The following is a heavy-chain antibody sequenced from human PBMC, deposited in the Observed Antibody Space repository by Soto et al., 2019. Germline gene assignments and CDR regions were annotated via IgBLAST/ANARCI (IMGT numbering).Heavy chain of an antibody. CDR2: IFDGDNS. CDR1: GFTVSSRRNY. CDR3: ATKARVTNYLYYGMDV. D-gene: IGHD2-21*02. J-gene: IGHJ6*02. V-gene: IGHV3-53*01. Sequence: GGSLRLSCVVSGFTVSSRRNYVSWVRQAPGKGPEWVSVIFDGDNSYYADSVKGRFTISRDNSKNTLYLQMNSLRAEDTAMYYCATKARVTNYLYYGMDVWGLGTTVTVSS.